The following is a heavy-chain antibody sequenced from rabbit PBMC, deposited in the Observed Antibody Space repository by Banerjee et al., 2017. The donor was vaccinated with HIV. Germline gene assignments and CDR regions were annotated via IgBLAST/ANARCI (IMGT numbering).Heavy chain of an antibody. J-gene: IGHJ4*01. CDR1: GFSFSNKCV. D-gene: IGHD2-1*01. CDR2: INTSSGNT. V-gene: IGHV1S45*01. CDR3: ARWNDDYDAFNL. Sequence: QEQLEESGGDLVQPGGSLTLTCTASGFSFSNKCVMCWVRQAPGKGLEWIGCINTSSGNTYYANWAKGRFTISRTSSTTVTLQMTSLTAVDTATYFCARWNDDYDAFNLWGPGTLVT.